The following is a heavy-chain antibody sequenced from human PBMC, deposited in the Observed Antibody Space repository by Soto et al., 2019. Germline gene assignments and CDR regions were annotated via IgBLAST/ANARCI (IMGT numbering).Heavy chain of an antibody. CDR3: ARDHRDYGDYAGGDAFDI. CDR1: GGSFSGYY. CDR2: INHSGST. J-gene: IGHJ3*02. V-gene: IGHV4-34*01. D-gene: IGHD4-17*01. Sequence: SETLSLTCAVYGGSFSGYYWSWIRQPPGRGLEWIGEINHSGSTNYNPSLKSRVTISVDTSKNQFSLKLSSVTAADTAVYYCARDHRDYGDYAGGDAFDIWGQGTMVTVSS.